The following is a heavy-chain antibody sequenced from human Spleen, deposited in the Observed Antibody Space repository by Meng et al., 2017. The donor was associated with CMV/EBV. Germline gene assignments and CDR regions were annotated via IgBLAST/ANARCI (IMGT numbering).Heavy chain of an antibody. Sequence: ETLSLTCAASGFTFSSYAMSWVRQAPGKGLEWVSVIYSGGSSTYYADSVKGRFTISRDNSKNTLYLQMNSLRAEDTAVYYCAKDQRGYDFWSGGGNYYGMDVWGQGTTVTVSS. D-gene: IGHD3-3*01. CDR2: IYSGGSST. CDR3: AKDQRGYDFWSGGGNYYGMDV. V-gene: IGHV3-23*03. CDR1: GFTFSSYA. J-gene: IGHJ6*02.